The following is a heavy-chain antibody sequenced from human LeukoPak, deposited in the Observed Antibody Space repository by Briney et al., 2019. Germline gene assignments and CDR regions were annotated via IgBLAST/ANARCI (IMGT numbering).Heavy chain of an antibody. J-gene: IGHJ4*02. D-gene: IGHD3-22*01. Sequence: GGSLRLSCAASGFTFSSYAMSWVRQAPGKGLEWVSAISGSGGSTYYADSVKGRFTISRDNSKNTLYLRMNSLRAEDTAVYYCASQANYYDSYYYWGQGTLVTVSS. CDR1: GFTFSSYA. CDR2: ISGSGGST. CDR3: ASQANYYDSYYY. V-gene: IGHV3-23*01.